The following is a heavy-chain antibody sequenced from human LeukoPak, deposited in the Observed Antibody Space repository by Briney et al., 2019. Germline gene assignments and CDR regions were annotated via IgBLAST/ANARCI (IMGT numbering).Heavy chain of an antibody. Sequence: GSSVKVSCKASGGTFSSYAISWVRQAPGQGLEWMGWISAYNGNTNYAQKLQGRVTMTTDTSTSTAYMELRSLRSDDTAVYYCARSGDSSSLYYYYYMDVWGKGTTVTVSS. V-gene: IGHV1-18*01. J-gene: IGHJ6*03. CDR2: ISAYNGNT. D-gene: IGHD6-6*01. CDR3: ARSGDSSSLYYYYYMDV. CDR1: GGTFSSYA.